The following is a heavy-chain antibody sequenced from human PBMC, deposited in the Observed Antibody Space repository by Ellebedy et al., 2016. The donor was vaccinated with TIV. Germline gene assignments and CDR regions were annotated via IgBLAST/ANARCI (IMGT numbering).Heavy chain of an antibody. Sequence: GGSLRLXCAASGFTFSSYAMHWVRQAPGKGLEWVAVISYDGSNKYYADSVKGRFTISRDNAKNSLYLQMNSLRAEDTAVYYCARDRRELLPNYGMDVWGQGTTVTVSS. CDR1: GFTFSSYA. V-gene: IGHV3-30-3*01. J-gene: IGHJ6*02. D-gene: IGHD1-26*01. CDR2: ISYDGSNK. CDR3: ARDRRELLPNYGMDV.